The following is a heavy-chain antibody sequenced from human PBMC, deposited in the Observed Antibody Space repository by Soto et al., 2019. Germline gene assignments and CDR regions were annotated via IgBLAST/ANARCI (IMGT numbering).Heavy chain of an antibody. V-gene: IGHV4-34*01. D-gene: IGHD2-15*01. Sequence: QVQLQQWGAGLLKPSETLSLTCTVYGGSFSGNYWSWIRQPPGMELEWIGEISHSGSTNYNPSLKSRVTISVDTSKNQFSRKLSSVTAADTAMYYCARGHLPGGNTFYYDYWGQGTLVTVSS. CDR2: ISHSGST. J-gene: IGHJ4*02. CDR1: GGSFSGNY. CDR3: ARGHLPGGNTFYYDY.